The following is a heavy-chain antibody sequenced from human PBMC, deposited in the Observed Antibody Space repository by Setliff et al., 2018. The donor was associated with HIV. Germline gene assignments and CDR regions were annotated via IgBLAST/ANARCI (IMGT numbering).Heavy chain of an antibody. Sequence: PSETLSLTCTVSGGSLDSGSYHWSWIRQPAGKGLEWIGYIYYSGSTYYNPSLKSRVTISIDTSKNQFSLKLSSVAAADTAVYYCALGTYYYYMDVWGKGTTVTVSS. J-gene: IGHJ6*03. V-gene: IGHV4-30-4*08. CDR1: GGSLDSGSYH. D-gene: IGHD1-1*01. CDR2: IYYSGST. CDR3: ALGTYYYYMDV.